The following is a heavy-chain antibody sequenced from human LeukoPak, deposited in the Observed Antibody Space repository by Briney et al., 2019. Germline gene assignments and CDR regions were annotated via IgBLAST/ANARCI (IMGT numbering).Heavy chain of an antibody. Sequence: SETLSLTCTVSGGSISSSSYYWGWIRQPPGKGLEWIGNFYYSGSTYYNPSLKSRVTISVDTSKNQFSLKLSSVTAADTAVYYCAREGYSSSFDYWGQGTLVTVSS. V-gene: IGHV4-39*07. J-gene: IGHJ4*02. CDR1: GGSISSSSYY. CDR2: FYYSGST. CDR3: AREGYSSSFDY. D-gene: IGHD6-13*01.